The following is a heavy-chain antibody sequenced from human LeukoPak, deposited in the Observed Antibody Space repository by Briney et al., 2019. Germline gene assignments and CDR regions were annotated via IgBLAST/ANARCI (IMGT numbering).Heavy chain of an antibody. V-gene: IGHV4-39*07. CDR2: INHSGST. CDR3: ARVREATRHFDY. Sequence: SETLSLTCTVSGGSISSSGYYWSWIRQPPGKGLEWIGEINHSGSTNYNPSLKSRVTISVDTSKNQFSLKLSSVTAADTAVYYCARVREATRHFDYWGQGTLVTVSS. D-gene: IGHD5-24*01. J-gene: IGHJ4*02. CDR1: GGSISSSGYY.